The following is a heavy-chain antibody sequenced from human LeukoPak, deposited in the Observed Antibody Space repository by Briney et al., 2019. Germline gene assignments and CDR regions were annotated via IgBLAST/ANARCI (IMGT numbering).Heavy chain of an antibody. Sequence: PSETLSLTCTVSGGSISSYYWSWIRQPAGKGLEWIGRIYTSGSTNYNPSLKSRVTMSVDTSKNQFSLKLSSVTAADTAVYYCARVRPLYSGYDSPYYMDVWGKGTTVTISS. CDR1: GGSISSYY. J-gene: IGHJ6*03. D-gene: IGHD5-12*01. CDR2: IYTSGST. CDR3: ARVRPLYSGYDSPYYMDV. V-gene: IGHV4-4*07.